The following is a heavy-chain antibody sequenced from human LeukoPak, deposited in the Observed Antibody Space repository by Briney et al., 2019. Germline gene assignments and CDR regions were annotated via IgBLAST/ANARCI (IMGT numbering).Heavy chain of an antibody. J-gene: IGHJ4*02. CDR1: GGTFSSYA. CDR2: IIPIFGTA. V-gene: IGHV1-69*01. D-gene: IGHD6-19*01. Sequence: GASVKVSCKASGGTFSSYAISWVRQAPGQGLEWMGGIIPIFGTANYAQKFQGRVTITADESTSTAYMELSSLRSEDTAVYYCARDRDTGYSSGWYIWGQGTLVTVSS. CDR3: ARDRDTGYSSGWYI.